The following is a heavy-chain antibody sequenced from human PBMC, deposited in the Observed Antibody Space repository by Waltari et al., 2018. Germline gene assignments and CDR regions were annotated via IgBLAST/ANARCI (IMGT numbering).Heavy chain of an antibody. D-gene: IGHD1-26*01. Sequence: QVQLQQWGARLLMPSETLSLTCAVYGGSFTYYYWTWIRQPPGKGLEWIGEINHSGSTNYNTSLGSRVTRSVDTSKNQVSLRLTSVTAADTAVYYCTRRGRGMGYGMDVWGQGTTVTVSS. CDR1: GGSFTYYY. J-gene: IGHJ6*02. CDR3: TRRGRGMGYGMDV. CDR2: INHSGST. V-gene: IGHV4-34*01.